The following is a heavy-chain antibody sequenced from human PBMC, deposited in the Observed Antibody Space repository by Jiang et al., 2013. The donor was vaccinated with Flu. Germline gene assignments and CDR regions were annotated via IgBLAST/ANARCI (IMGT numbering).Heavy chain of an antibody. CDR3: ARDGCSGGSCPLWNY. V-gene: IGHV1-3*01. CDR1: GYTFTTYA. J-gene: IGHJ4*02. CDR2: INAANGNX. Sequence: SGYTFTTYAMHWVRQAPGQRLEWMGWINAANGNXKYSQKFQDRFTITRDTSANTAYMELSSLRSEDTAVYYCARDGCSGGSCPLWNYWGQGTLVTVSS. D-gene: IGHD2-15*01.